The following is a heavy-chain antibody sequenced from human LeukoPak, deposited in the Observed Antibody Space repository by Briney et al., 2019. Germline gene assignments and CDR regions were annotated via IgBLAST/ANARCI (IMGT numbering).Heavy chain of an antibody. Sequence: SETLSLTCTVSGGSISSSSYYWGWMRQPPGKGLEWIGSIYYSGSTYYNPSLKSRVTISVDTSKNQFSLKLSSVTAADTAVYYCARRAAAGGFFDYWGQGTLVTVSS. CDR1: GGSISSSSYY. CDR2: IYYSGST. D-gene: IGHD6-13*01. J-gene: IGHJ4*02. CDR3: ARRAAAGGFFDY. V-gene: IGHV4-39*01.